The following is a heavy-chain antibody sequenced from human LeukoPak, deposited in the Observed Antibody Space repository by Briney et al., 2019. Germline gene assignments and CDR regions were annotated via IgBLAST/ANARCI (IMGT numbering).Heavy chain of an antibody. D-gene: IGHD6-19*01. J-gene: IGHJ4*02. CDR1: GFTFDDHA. CDR2: ISWNSGNI. V-gene: IGHV3-9*01. Sequence: GGSLRLSCAASGFTFDDHAMHWVRQAPGKGLEWVSGISWNSGNIGYADSVKGRFTNSRDNAKNSLYLQMNSLRAEDTAVYYCARGYSSGLHFDYWGQGTLVTVSS. CDR3: ARGYSSGLHFDY.